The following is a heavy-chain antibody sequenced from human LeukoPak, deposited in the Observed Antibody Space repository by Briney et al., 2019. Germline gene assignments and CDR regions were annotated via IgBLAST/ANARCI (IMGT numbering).Heavy chain of an antibody. D-gene: IGHD6-13*01. J-gene: IGHJ6*03. Sequence: PGGSLRLSCAASGFTFSSYAMSWVRQAPGKGLEWVSAISGSGGSTYYADSVKGRFTISRDNSKNTLYLQMNSLRAEDTAVYYCATSIAAAGTNYYYMDVWGKGTTVTVSS. CDR2: ISGSGGST. CDR3: ATSIAAAGTNYYYMDV. CDR1: GFTFSSYA. V-gene: IGHV3-23*01.